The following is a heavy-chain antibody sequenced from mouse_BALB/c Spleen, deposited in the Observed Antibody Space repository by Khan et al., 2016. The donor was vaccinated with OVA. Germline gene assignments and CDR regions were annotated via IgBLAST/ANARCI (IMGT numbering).Heavy chain of an antibody. CDR1: GYTFTDYY. CDR3: ARRNYFGYTVAY. J-gene: IGHJ3*01. V-gene: IGHV1-77*01. Sequence: VQLQESGAELARPGASVKLSCKASGYTFTDYYINWVKQRTGQGLEWIGEISPGSGDTYYNARSKGKATLTADKSSSTAYMQRSVLTSEASAVYCCARRNYFGYTVAYWGQGTLVTVSA. D-gene: IGHD1-2*01. CDR2: ISPGSGDT.